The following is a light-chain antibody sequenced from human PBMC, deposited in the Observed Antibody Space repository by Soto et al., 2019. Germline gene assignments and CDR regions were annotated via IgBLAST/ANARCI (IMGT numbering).Light chain of an antibody. CDR3: QQYGSSPLT. J-gene: IGKJ4*01. V-gene: IGKV3-20*01. CDR1: QSVSSSY. CDR2: GAS. Sequence: EIVLTQSPGTLSLSPGERATLSCRASQSVSSSYLAWYQQRPGQAPRLLIYGASSRATGIPDRFSGSGSGTDFTINISRLETEDFAVYYCQQYGSSPLTFGGGTKVESK.